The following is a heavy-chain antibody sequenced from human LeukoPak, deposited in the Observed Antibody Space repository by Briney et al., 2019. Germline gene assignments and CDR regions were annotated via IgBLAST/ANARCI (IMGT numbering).Heavy chain of an antibody. V-gene: IGHV3-23*01. D-gene: IGHD3-22*01. CDR3: AKLEIVVVTPFDI. CDR1: GFTFSSYA. J-gene: IGHJ3*02. Sequence: PGGSLRLSCAAYGFTFSSYAMSWVRQAPGKGLEWVSAISGSGGSTYYADSVKGRFTISRDNSKNTLYLQMNSLRAEDTAVYYCAKLEIVVVTPFDIWGQGTMVTVSS. CDR2: ISGSGGST.